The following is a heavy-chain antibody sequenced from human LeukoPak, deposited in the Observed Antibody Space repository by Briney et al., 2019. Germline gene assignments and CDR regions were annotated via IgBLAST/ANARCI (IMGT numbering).Heavy chain of an antibody. Sequence: GESLKISCKGSGYSFTIYWIGWVRQMPGKGLEWMGIIYPGDSDTRYSPSFEGQVTISADKSISTAYLQWSSLKASDTAMYYCARLPYCGGDCYPNWFDPWGQGTLVTVSS. CDR3: ARLPYCGGDCYPNWFDP. V-gene: IGHV5-51*01. CDR2: IYPGDSDT. D-gene: IGHD2-21*02. CDR1: GYSFTIYW. J-gene: IGHJ5*02.